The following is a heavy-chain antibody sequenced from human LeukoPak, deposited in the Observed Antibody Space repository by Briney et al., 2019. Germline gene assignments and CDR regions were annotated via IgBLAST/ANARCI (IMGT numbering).Heavy chain of an antibody. CDR1: GFTFSSYA. CDR3: EKDRFYLAARRNNWFDP. CDR2: ISGSGGST. Sequence: GGSLRLSCAASGFTFSSYAMSCVRQAPGKGLEWVSAISGSGGSTYYADSVKGRFTISRDNSKTTLYLQMNGMRAEETAVYYCEKDRFYLAARRNNWFDPWGQGTLVTVSS. D-gene: IGHD6-6*01. V-gene: IGHV3-23*01. J-gene: IGHJ5*02.